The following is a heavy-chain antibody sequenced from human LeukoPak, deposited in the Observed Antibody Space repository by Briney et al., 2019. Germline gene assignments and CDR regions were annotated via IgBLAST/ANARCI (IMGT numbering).Heavy chain of an antibody. Sequence: ASVKVSCKVSGYALTELSMHWVRQAPGKGLGWMGGFDPEDGETIYAQKFQGRVTMTEDTSTDTAYMELSSLRSEDTAVYYCATGYCSGGSCFVHRFGVFDYWGQGTLVTVSS. V-gene: IGHV1-24*01. CDR2: FDPEDGET. J-gene: IGHJ4*02. CDR3: ATGYCSGGSCFVHRFGVFDY. D-gene: IGHD2-15*01. CDR1: GYALTELS.